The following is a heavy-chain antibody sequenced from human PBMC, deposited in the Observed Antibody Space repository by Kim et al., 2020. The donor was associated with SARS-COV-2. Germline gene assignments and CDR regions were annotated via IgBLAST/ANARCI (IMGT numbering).Heavy chain of an antibody. CDR3: ASTGMAAAGTLSWFDP. V-gene: IGHV5-10-1*01. Sequence: GESLKISCKGSGYSFTSYWISWVRQMPGKGLEWMGRIDPSDSYTNYSPSFQGHVTISADKSISTAYLQWSSLKASDTAMYYCASTGMAAAGTLSWFDPWGQGTLVTVSS. CDR2: IDPSDSYT. J-gene: IGHJ5*02. CDR1: GYSFTSYW. D-gene: IGHD6-13*01.